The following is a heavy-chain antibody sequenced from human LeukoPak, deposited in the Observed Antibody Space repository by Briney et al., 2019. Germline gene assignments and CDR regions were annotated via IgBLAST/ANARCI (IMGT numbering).Heavy chain of an antibody. CDR3: ARENGGNYDILTGYYNYYYYMDV. Sequence: GGSLRLSCAASGFTFSSYWMSWVRQAPGKGLEWVANIKQDGSEKYYVDSVKGRFTISRDNANNSLYLQMNSLRAEDTAVYYCARENGGNYDILTGYYNYYYYMDVWGKGTTVTVSS. CDR1: GFTFSSYW. J-gene: IGHJ6*03. D-gene: IGHD3-9*01. V-gene: IGHV3-7*01. CDR2: IKQDGSEK.